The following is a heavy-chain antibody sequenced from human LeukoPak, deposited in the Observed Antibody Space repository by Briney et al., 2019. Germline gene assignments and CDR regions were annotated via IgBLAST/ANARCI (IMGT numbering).Heavy chain of an antibody. CDR3: TRDRFGNYDFDQ. D-gene: IGHD1-7*01. Sequence: GGPLRLSCAASGFNFDDYGMSWVRQAPGKGLEWVSCISTSGSYTYYADSVKGRFTVSRDNAKNSLFLQMNSLRAEDTAIYYCTRDRFGNYDFDQWGQGTLVTVSS. CDR2: ISTSGSYT. CDR1: GFNFDDYG. J-gene: IGHJ4*02. V-gene: IGHV3-21*01.